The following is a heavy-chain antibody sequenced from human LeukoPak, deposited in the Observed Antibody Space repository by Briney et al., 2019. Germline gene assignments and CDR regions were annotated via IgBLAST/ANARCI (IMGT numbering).Heavy chain of an antibody. CDR2: TSAGGSCT. V-gene: IGHV3-23*01. D-gene: IGHD2-2*01. CDR3: AKGGYCSSSSCYYGWFEP. CDR1: GCSFSSYA. Sequence: PGRSLRLSCAASGCSFSSYAMHWVRQAPGKGLEWVSTTSAGGSCTYYADSVKGRVTTPRDNSQNTFFPPMNSPGAEGTAAYYCAKGGYCSSSSCYYGWFEPWGQGTLVTVSS. J-gene: IGHJ5*02.